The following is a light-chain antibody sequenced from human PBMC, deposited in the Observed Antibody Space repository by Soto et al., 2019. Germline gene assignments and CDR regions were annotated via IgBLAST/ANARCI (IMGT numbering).Light chain of an antibody. J-gene: IGKJ1*01. Sequence: IQMTQSPSSLSAPVGDRVTITCRASQGIRNDLGWYQQKPGKAPKLLIYGASTLQGGVPSRFSGSVSGTEFTLTISSLQPGDLATYFCQQTYSTPWTFGQGTKVDIK. CDR1: QGIRND. CDR2: GAS. V-gene: IGKV1-39*01. CDR3: QQTYSTPWT.